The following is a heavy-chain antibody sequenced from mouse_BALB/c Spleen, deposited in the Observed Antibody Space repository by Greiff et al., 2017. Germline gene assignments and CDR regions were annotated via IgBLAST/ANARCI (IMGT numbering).Heavy chain of an antibody. J-gene: IGHJ3*01. CDR2: ISSGGSYT. CDR3: ARDVGLRRGAY. D-gene: IGHD2-4*01. CDR1: GFTFSSYA. V-gene: IGHV5-9-4*01. Sequence: EVKLVESGGGLVKPGGSLKLSCAASGFTFSSYAMSWVRQSPEKRLEWVAEISSGGSYTYYPDTVTGRFTISRDNAKNTLYLEMSSLRSEDTAMYYCARDVGLRRGAYWGQGTLVTVSA.